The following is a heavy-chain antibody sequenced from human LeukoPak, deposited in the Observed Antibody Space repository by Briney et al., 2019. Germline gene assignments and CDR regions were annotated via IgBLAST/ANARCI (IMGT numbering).Heavy chain of an antibody. CDR3: ARDGAAAGLDY. CDR1: GGTFSSYA. V-gene: IGHV1-46*01. D-gene: IGHD6-13*01. CDR2: INPSGGST. J-gene: IGHJ4*02. Sequence: ASVKVSCKASGGTFSSYAISWVRQAPGQGLEWMGIINPSGGSTSYAQKFQGRVTMTRDTSTSTVYMELSSLRSEDTAVYYCARDGAAAGLDYWGQGTLVTVSS.